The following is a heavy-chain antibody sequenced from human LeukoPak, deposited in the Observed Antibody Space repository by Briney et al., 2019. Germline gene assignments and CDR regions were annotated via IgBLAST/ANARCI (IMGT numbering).Heavy chain of an antibody. J-gene: IGHJ4*02. CDR1: GYIFTELS. CDR2: FIPEDGET. Sequence: GASVKVSCKVSGYIFTELSMHWVRQAPGKGLEWMGGFIPEDGETFYAQKFQGRVTMTEDTSTDTAYMELSSLSYDDTAVYYCATDASGDYLDHWGQGTLVTVSS. D-gene: IGHD4-17*01. V-gene: IGHV1-24*01. CDR3: ATDASGDYLDH.